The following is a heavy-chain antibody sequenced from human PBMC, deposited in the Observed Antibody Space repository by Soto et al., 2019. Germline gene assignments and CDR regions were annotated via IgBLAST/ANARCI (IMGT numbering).Heavy chain of an antibody. J-gene: IGHJ6*02. V-gene: IGHV3-30-3*01. CDR1: GFTFSSYA. Sequence: GGSLRLSCAASGFTFSSYAMHWVRQAPGKGLEWVAVISYDGSNKYYADSVKGRFTISRDNSKNTLYLQMNSLRAEDTAVYYCARGAGSSSSGSNYYYGMDVWGQGTTVTVSS. CDR2: ISYDGSNK. CDR3: ARGAGSSSSGSNYYYGMDV. D-gene: IGHD6-6*01.